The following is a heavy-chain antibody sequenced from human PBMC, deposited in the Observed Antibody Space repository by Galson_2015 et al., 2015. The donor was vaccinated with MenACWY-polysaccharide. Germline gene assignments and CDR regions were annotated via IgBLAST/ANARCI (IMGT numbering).Heavy chain of an antibody. CDR3: ARGHYGLDV. Sequence: SLRLSCAASGFSLGAWYMSWIRQAPGKGQEWLSYISKSGDSIYYADSVKGRFTISRDNARNSLYLQVNSLEAEDTAIYYCARGHYGLDVWGQGTTVTVSS. CDR1: GFSLGAWY. V-gene: IGHV3-11*01. CDR2: ISKSGDSI. J-gene: IGHJ6*02.